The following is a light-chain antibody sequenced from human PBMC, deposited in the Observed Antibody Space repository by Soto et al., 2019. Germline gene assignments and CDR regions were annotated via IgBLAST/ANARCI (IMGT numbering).Light chain of an antibody. CDR1: SSEVGSYNY. CDR3: ISYTTISTYV. J-gene: IGLJ1*01. CDR2: DVS. V-gene: IGLV2-14*03. Sequence: QSALTQPASVSGSPGQSIAISCTGTSSEVGSYNYVSWYQHHPGKAPKVMIYDVSSRPSGVSNRFSGSKSGNTASLTISGLQAEDEADYYCISYTTISTYVFGTGTKLTVL.